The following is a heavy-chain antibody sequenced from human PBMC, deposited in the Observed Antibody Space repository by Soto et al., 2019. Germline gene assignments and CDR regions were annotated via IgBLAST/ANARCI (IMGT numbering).Heavy chain of an antibody. D-gene: IGHD2-21*01. J-gene: IGHJ4*02. V-gene: IGHV3-21*01. CDR2: VDSFSNFI. CDR1: GFTFSRYA. Sequence: GESLKISCAASGFTFSRYAMNWVRQAPGKGLEWVAYVDSFSNFIYYEDSVRGRFTISRDSAANSLFLRIASLRAEDTATYYCTRDPNLYCVGAYCYVYWGQGTPVTVSS. CDR3: TRDPNLYCVGAYCYVY.